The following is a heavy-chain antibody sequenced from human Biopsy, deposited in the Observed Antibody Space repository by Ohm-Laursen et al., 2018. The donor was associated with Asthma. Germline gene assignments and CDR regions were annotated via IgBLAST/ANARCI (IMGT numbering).Heavy chain of an antibody. V-gene: IGHV1-3*01. D-gene: IGHD3-9*01. J-gene: IGHJ3*01. CDR2: INADDGNT. Sequence: ASVKVSCKASGYNFISFAIHWVRQAPGQRLEWMGWINADDGNTKYSQKFQGRVTITRDTSASTAYMDLRRLRSEDTAMYYCARTYYDFLTGQVNDAFALWGQGTMVTVSS. CDR1: GYNFISFA. CDR3: ARTYYDFLTGQVNDAFAL.